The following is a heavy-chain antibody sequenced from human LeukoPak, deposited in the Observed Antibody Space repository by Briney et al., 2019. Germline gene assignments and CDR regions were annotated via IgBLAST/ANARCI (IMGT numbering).Heavy chain of an antibody. CDR3: AKDLNYSDSSPGY. CDR1: GFTFSSYG. V-gene: IGHV3-30*18. J-gene: IGHJ4*02. D-gene: IGHD3-22*01. Sequence: GGSLRLSCAASGFTFSSYGMHWVRQAPGKGLEWVAVISYDGSNKYYADSVKGRFTISRDNSKNTLYLQMNSLRAEDTAVYYCAKDLNYSDSSPGYWGQGTLVTVSS. CDR2: ISYDGSNK.